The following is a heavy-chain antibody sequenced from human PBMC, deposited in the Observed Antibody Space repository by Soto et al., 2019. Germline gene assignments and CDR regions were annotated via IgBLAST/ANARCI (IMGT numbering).Heavy chain of an antibody. Sequence: VKVSCKASGGTFSSYTISWVRQAPGQGLEWMGRIIPILGIANYAQKFQGRVTITADKSTSTAYMELSSLRSEDTAVYYCARPRIAVAGTAFDYWGQGTLVTVSS. CDR1: GGTFSSYT. D-gene: IGHD6-19*01. CDR3: ARPRIAVAGTAFDY. J-gene: IGHJ4*02. CDR2: IIPILGIA. V-gene: IGHV1-69*02.